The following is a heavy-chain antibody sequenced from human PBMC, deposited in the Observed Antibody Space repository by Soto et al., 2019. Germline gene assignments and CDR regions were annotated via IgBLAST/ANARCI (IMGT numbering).Heavy chain of an antibody. D-gene: IGHD4-17*01. CDR3: ARDRDYMDV. Sequence: PSETLSLTCTVSGGSIGSGGYYWSWIRQHPGKGLEWIGYIYYSGSTYYNTSLKSRVTISVDTSKNQFSLKVNSVTAADTAVYYCARDRDYMDVWGQGTTVTVSS. J-gene: IGHJ6*02. CDR1: GGSIGSGGYY. V-gene: IGHV4-31*03. CDR2: IYYSGST.